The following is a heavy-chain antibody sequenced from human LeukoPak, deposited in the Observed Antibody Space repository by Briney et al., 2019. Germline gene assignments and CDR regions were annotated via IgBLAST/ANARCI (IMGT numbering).Heavy chain of an antibody. V-gene: IGHV3-21*01. CDR3: ARVPHAMVRGVIITELCFDY. CDR2: ISSSSNYI. D-gene: IGHD3-10*01. J-gene: IGHJ4*02. CDR1: GLTFSSYS. Sequence: GGSLRLSCAASGLTFSSYSMNWVRQAPGKGLEWVSSISSSSNYIYYADSAKGRFTISRDNAKNSLYLQMNSLRAEDTAVYYCARVPHAMVRGVIITELCFDYWGQGTLVTVSS.